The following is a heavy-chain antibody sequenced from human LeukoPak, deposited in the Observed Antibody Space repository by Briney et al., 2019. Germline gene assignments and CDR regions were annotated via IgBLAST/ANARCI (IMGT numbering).Heavy chain of an antibody. J-gene: IGHJ4*02. Sequence: PGGSLRFSCAASGFTFSNYVMHWVRQAPGKGLEWVALIRSDGSNEYYTDSVKGRLTISRDNSKNTLYLQVNSLRAEGTAVYYCAKGGYYYDSSGYPSGDWGQGTLVTVSS. CDR3: AKGGYYYDSSGYPSGD. CDR1: GFTFSNYV. V-gene: IGHV3-30*02. CDR2: IRSDGSNE. D-gene: IGHD3-22*01.